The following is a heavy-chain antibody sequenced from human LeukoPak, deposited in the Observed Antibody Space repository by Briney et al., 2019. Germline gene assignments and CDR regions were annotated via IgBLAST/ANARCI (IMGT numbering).Heavy chain of an antibody. CDR3: ARVQYSSGWYPYYYYYYMDV. CDR2: IKQDGSEK. J-gene: IGHJ6*03. CDR1: GFTFSSYW. Sequence: PGGSLRLSCAASGFTFSSYWMSWVRQAPGKGLEWVAYIKQDGSEKYYVDSVKGRFTISRDNAKNSLYLQMNSLRAEDTAVYYCARVQYSSGWYPYYYYYYMDVWGKGTTVTVSS. D-gene: IGHD6-19*01. V-gene: IGHV3-7*01.